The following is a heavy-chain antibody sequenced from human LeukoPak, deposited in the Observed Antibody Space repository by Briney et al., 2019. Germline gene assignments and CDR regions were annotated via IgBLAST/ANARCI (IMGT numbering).Heavy chain of an antibody. CDR3: AKAGAVVVVAAKYFDY. CDR2: ISSSGSTI. D-gene: IGHD2-15*01. J-gene: IGHJ4*02. Sequence: GGSLRLSCAASGFTFSSYEMNWVRQAPGKGLEWVSYISSSGSTIYYADSVKGRFTISRDNSKNTLYLQMNSLRAEDTAVYYCAKAGAVVVVAAKYFDYWGQGTLVTVSS. V-gene: IGHV3-48*03. CDR1: GFTFSSYE.